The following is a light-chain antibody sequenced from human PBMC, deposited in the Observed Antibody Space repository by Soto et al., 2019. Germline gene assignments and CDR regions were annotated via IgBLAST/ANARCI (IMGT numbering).Light chain of an antibody. CDR1: QSVSSN. Sequence: EIVMTQSPATLSVSPGERATLSCWASQSVSSNLAWYQQKPGQAPRLLIYGASTRATGIPARFSGSGAGTEVTLTISSLQSEDFAVYYCQQYNNWSTFGGGTKVEIK. CDR3: QQYNNWST. V-gene: IGKV3D-15*01. CDR2: GAS. J-gene: IGKJ4*01.